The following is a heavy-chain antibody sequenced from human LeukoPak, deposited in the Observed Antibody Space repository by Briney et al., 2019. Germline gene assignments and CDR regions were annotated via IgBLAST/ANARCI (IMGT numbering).Heavy chain of an antibody. D-gene: IGHD6-13*01. J-gene: IGHJ4*02. V-gene: IGHV7-4-1*02. CDR1: GYTFTTYA. CDR2: INTKTGNP. CDR3: ARSWPLQWFTSSWYQGADY. Sequence: ASVKVSCKASGYTFTTYAMNWVRQAPGQGLEWMGWINTKTGNPTYAQGFTGRFVFSLDTSVSTAYLQISSLKTEDTAVYYCARSWPLQWFTSSWYQGADYWGQGTLVTVSS.